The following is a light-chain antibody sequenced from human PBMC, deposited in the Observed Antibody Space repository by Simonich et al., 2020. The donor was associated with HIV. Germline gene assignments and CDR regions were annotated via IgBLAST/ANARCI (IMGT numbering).Light chain of an antibody. Sequence: DIQMTQSPSTLSASVGDRVTITCRASQSISSWLAWYQQKPGKAPKLLIYAASRLESGVPSRFRGSGSGTDYTLTISSLQPEDFATYYCQQSYNTPYTFGQGTNLEIK. J-gene: IGKJ2*01. CDR3: QQSYNTPYT. CDR2: AAS. V-gene: IGKV1-NL1*01. CDR1: QSISSW.